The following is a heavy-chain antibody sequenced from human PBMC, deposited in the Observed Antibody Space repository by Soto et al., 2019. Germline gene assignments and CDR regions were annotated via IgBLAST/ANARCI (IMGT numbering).Heavy chain of an antibody. CDR3: ARPNCSGGSCYRSFDI. CDR1: GFTVSSNY. D-gene: IGHD2-15*01. V-gene: IGHV3-66*04. Sequence: GGSLRLSCAASGFTVSSNYMSWVRQAPGKGLEWVSVIYSGGSTYYADSVKGRFTISRDNSKNTLYLQMNSLRAEDTAVYYCARPNCSGGSCYRSFDIWGQGTMVTVSS. CDR2: IYSGGST. J-gene: IGHJ3*02.